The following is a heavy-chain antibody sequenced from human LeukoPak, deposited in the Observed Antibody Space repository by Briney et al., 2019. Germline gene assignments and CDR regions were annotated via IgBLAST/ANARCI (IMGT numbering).Heavy chain of an antibody. CDR1: GFTFSSYA. D-gene: IGHD3-3*01. J-gene: IGHJ4*02. CDR2: ISGSGGST. CDR3: ASVDYDFWSGVFDY. V-gene: IGHV3-23*01. Sequence: GGSLRLSCAASGFTFSSYAMSWVRQAPGKGLEWVSAISGSGGSTYYADSVKGRFTISRDNSKNTLYLRMNSLRAEDTAVYYCASVDYDFWSGVFDYWGQGTLVTVSS.